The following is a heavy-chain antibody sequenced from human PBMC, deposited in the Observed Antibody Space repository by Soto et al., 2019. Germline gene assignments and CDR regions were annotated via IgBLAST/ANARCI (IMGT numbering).Heavy chain of an antibody. V-gene: IGHV3-64*01. D-gene: IGHD5-12*01. CDR3: ARDVSGLVATYYFDY. Sequence: GGSLRLSCAASGFTFSSYAMHWVRQAPGKGLEYVSAISSNGGSTYYANSVKGRFTISRDNSKNTLYLQMGSLRAEDMAVYYCARDVSGLVATYYFDYWGQGTLVTVSS. CDR1: GFTFSSYA. J-gene: IGHJ4*02. CDR2: ISSNGGST.